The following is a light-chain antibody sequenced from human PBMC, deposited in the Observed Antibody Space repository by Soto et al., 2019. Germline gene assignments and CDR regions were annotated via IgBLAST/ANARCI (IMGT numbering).Light chain of an antibody. J-gene: IGKJ1*01. CDR3: QQYYNWPPWT. V-gene: IGKV3-15*01. CDR1: QSVNSN. Sequence: EIVMTQSPATLSVSPGERATLSCRASQSVNSNLACYHQKPGRAPSLLIYGASTRATRIPARFSGSGSGTEFTLTISSLQSEDFAVYYCQQYYNWPPWTFGQGTKVEIK. CDR2: GAS.